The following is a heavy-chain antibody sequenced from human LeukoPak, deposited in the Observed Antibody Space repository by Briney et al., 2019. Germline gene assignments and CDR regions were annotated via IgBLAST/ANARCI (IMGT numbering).Heavy chain of an antibody. Sequence: GASVKVSCKASGYTFTSYGISWVRQAPGQGLEWMGWISAYNGNTNYAQKLQGRVTMTTDTSTSTAYMELRSLRSDDTAVYYCARGEIFGVVNQEYYYYYYGMDVWGQGTTVTVSS. D-gene: IGHD3-3*01. J-gene: IGHJ6*02. CDR2: ISAYNGNT. CDR3: ARGEIFGVVNQEYYYYYYGMDV. V-gene: IGHV1-18*01. CDR1: GYTFTSYG.